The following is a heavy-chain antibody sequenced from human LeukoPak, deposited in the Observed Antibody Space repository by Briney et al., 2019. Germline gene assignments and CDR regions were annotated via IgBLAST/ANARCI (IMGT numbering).Heavy chain of an antibody. CDR1: GFTFNAYP. Sequence: PGGSLRLSCAASGFTFNAYPMHWVRQAPGKGLEWVAVISYDGSNKYYAGSVKGRFTVSRDNSKNTPYLQMNSLRAEDTAVYYCARVHPLDIVVVVAATLDYWGQGTLVTVSS. CDR3: ARVHPLDIVVVVAATLDY. CDR2: ISYDGSNK. D-gene: IGHD2-15*01. J-gene: IGHJ4*02. V-gene: IGHV3-30*04.